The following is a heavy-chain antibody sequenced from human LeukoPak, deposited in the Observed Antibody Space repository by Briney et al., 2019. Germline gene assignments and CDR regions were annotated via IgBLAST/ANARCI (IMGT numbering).Heavy chain of an antibody. Sequence: ASVKVSCKASGYTFTGYYMHWVRQAPGQGLEWMGWINPNSGGTNYAQKFQGRVTMTRDTSISTAYMELSRLRSDDTAVYYCARVGVTGYHDSSGYWGSVYFDYWGQGTLVTVSS. CDR2: INPNSGGT. CDR1: GYTFTGYY. J-gene: IGHJ4*02. V-gene: IGHV1-2*02. CDR3: ARVGVTGYHDSSGYWGSVYFDY. D-gene: IGHD3-22*01.